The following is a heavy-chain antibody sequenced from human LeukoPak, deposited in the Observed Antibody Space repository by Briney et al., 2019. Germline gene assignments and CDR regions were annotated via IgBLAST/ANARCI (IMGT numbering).Heavy chain of an antibody. Sequence: PSQTLSLTCTVSGGSISSGDYYWTWIRQPPGKGLEWIGYIYYSGSAYYNPSLKSRLTISVDTSKNQFSLKLSSVTAADTAVYYCARHERDASLDHAFDIWGQGTMVTVSS. CDR3: ARHERDASLDHAFDI. CDR1: GGSISSGDYY. CDR2: IYYSGSA. D-gene: IGHD5-24*01. V-gene: IGHV4-30-4*01. J-gene: IGHJ3*02.